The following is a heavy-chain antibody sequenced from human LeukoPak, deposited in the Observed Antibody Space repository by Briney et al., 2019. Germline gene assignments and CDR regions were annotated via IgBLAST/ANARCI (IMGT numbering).Heavy chain of an antibody. Sequence: ASVTVSCKPSGYTFTSYYMHWVRQAPAQGLEGMGITNPSGGRTSYAQKFQGRVTMTRDTSTSTVYMELSSLRSEDTAVYYCARGGFYDSSDTDYWGQGTLVTVSS. D-gene: IGHD3-22*01. J-gene: IGHJ4*02. V-gene: IGHV1-46*01. CDR2: TNPSGGRT. CDR1: GYTFTSYY. CDR3: ARGGFYDSSDTDY.